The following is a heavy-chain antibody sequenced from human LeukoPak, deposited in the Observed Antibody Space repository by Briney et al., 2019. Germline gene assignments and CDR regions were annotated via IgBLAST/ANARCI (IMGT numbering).Heavy chain of an antibody. CDR2: ISWNSGSI. J-gene: IGHJ4*02. D-gene: IGHD6-13*01. Sequence: GGSLRLSCAASGFTFDDYAMHWVRQAPGKGLGWVSGISWNSGSIGYADSVKGRFTISRDNAKNSLYLQMNSLRAEDTALYYCAKAGYSTDGVFDYWGQGTLVTVSS. V-gene: IGHV3-9*01. CDR1: GFTFDDYA. CDR3: AKAGYSTDGVFDY.